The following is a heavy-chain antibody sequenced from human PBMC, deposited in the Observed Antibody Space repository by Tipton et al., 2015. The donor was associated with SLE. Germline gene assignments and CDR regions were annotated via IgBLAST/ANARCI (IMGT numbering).Heavy chain of an antibody. V-gene: IGHV3-23*03. CDR3: AKEGLAAAGGVFDI. J-gene: IGHJ3*02. CDR2: IYSGGSST. CDR1: GFTFSSYA. Sequence: SLRLSCAASGFTFSSYAMSWVRQAPGKGLEWVSVIYSGGSSTYYADSVKGRFTISRDNSKNTLYLQMNSLRAEDTAVYYCAKEGLAAAGGVFDIWGQGTMVTVSS. D-gene: IGHD6-13*01.